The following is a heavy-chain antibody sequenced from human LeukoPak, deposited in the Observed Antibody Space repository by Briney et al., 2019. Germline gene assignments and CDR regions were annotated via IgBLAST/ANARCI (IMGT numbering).Heavy chain of an antibody. D-gene: IGHD6-13*01. CDR1: GGSISSGDYY. CDR3: ARVDSSSWRPMKSDY. V-gene: IGHV4-30-4*08. CDR2: IYYSGST. Sequence: PSETLSLTCTVSGGSISSGDYYWSWIRQPPGKGLEWIGYIYYSGSTYYNPSLKSRVTISVDTSKNQFSLKLSSVTAADTAVYYCARVDSSSWRPMKSDYWGQGTLVTVSS. J-gene: IGHJ4*02.